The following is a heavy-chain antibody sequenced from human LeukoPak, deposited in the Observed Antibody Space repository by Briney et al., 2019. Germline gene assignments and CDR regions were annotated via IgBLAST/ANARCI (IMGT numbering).Heavy chain of an antibody. CDR1: GGSISSYY. Sequence: SETLSLTCTVSGGSISSYYWSWIRQPPGKGLEWIGYIYYSGSTNYNPSLKNRVTISVDTSKNQFSLKLSSVTAADTAVYYCARSRAYRDAFDIWGQGTMVTVSS. CDR3: ARSRAYRDAFDI. J-gene: IGHJ3*02. CDR2: IYYSGST. V-gene: IGHV4-59*08.